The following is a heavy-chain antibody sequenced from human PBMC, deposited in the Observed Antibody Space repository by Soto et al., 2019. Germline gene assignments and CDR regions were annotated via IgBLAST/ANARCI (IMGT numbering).Heavy chain of an antibody. CDR1: GFTFSSYA. V-gene: IGHV3-23*01. J-gene: IGHJ6*02. D-gene: IGHD1-7*01. CDR2: ISGSGGST. CDR3: AKPSITGTTRGPFRRWYYYGMDV. Sequence: PGGSLRLSCAASGFTFSSYAMSWVRQAPGKGLEWVSAISGSGGSTYYADSVKGRFTISRDNSKNTLYLQMNSLRAEDTAVYYCAKPSITGTTRGPFRRWYYYGMDVWGQGTTVTVSS.